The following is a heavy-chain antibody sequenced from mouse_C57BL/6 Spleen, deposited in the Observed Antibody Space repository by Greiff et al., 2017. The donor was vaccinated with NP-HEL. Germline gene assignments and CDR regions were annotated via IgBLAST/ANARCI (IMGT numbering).Heavy chain of an antibody. D-gene: IGHD2-2*01. J-gene: IGHJ4*01. CDR3: ARGYLPYYAMDY. V-gene: IGHV1-18*01. CDR2: INPNDGGT. Sequence: EVQGVESGPELVKPGASVTIPCKASGYTFTDYNMDWVKQSHGKSLEWIGDINPNDGGTIYNQKFKVKATLTVDKSSSTAYMELSSLTSEDTAVYYCARGYLPYYAMDYWGQGTSVTVSS. CDR1: GYTFTDYN.